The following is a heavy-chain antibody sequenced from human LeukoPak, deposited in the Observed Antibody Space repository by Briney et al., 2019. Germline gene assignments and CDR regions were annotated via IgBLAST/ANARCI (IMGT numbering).Heavy chain of an antibody. CDR3: ARVPIRTDFWSGPYYYYYYMDV. CDR2: IYYSGST. Sequence: PSETLSLTCTVSGGSISSGDYYWSWIRQPPGKGLEWIGYIYYSGSTYYNPSLKSRVTISVDTSKNQFSLKLSSVTAADTAVYYCARVPIRTDFWSGPYYYYYYMDVWGKGTTVTVSS. V-gene: IGHV4-30-4*08. J-gene: IGHJ6*03. D-gene: IGHD3-3*01. CDR1: GGSISSGDYY.